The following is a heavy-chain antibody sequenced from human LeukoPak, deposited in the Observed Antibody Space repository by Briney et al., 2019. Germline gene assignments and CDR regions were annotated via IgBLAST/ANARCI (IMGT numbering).Heavy chain of an antibody. Sequence: SETLSLTCTASGGSISSYYWSWIRQPPGKGLEWIGYIYYSGSTNYNPSLKSRVTISVDTSKNQFSLKLSSVTAADTAVYYCARRYLSFDAFDIWGQGTMVTVSS. CDR2: IYYSGST. J-gene: IGHJ3*02. V-gene: IGHV4-59*08. CDR3: ARRYLSFDAFDI. CDR1: GGSISSYY. D-gene: IGHD1-1*01.